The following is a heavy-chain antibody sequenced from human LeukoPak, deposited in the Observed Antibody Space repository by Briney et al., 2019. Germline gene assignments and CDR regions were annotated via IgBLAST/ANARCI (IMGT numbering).Heavy chain of an antibody. CDR1: GFTVSSNY. J-gene: IGHJ6*02. CDR3: ARNIAAAGTESYYYGMDV. D-gene: IGHD6-13*01. V-gene: IGHV3-66*01. Sequence: PGGSLRLSCAASGFTVSSNYMSWVRQAPGKGLEWVSVIYSGGSTYYADSVKGRFTISRDNSKNTLYLQMNSLRAEDTAVYYCARNIAAAGTESYYYGMDVWGQGTTVTVSS. CDR2: IYSGGST.